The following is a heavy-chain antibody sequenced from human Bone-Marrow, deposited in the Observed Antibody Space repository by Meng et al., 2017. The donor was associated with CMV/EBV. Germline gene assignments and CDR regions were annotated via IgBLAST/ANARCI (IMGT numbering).Heavy chain of an antibody. CDR1: GGSISSYY. J-gene: IGHJ4*02. V-gene: IGHV4-59*01. Sequence: SETLSLTCTVSGGSISSYYWHWNRQPPGRGLEWIGYVSYNGGTNYNPSLKSRVTISGDTSKNQFSLKLTSVTAADTAFYYCAREYSSFDYWGQGMLVTVSS. CDR3: AREYSSFDY. D-gene: IGHD5-18*01. CDR2: VSYNGGT.